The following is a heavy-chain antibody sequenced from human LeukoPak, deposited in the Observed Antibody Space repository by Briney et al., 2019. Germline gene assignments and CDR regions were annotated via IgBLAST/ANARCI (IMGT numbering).Heavy chain of an antibody. CDR3: ARDLASDIVATIAAGGFDY. J-gene: IGHJ4*02. D-gene: IGHD5-12*01. Sequence: GGSLRLSCAASGFTFSSYAMHWVRQAPGRGLEWVAVISYDGSNKYYADSVKGRFTISRDNSKNTLYLQMNSLRAEDTAVYYCARDLASDIVATIAAGGFDYWGQGTLVTVSS. V-gene: IGHV3-30-3*01. CDR1: GFTFSSYA. CDR2: ISYDGSNK.